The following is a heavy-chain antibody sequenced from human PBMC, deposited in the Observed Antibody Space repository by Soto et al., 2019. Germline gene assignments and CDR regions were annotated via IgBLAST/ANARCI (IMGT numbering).Heavy chain of an antibody. CDR3: ASYPGGDYDYGDSTPVGFDY. J-gene: IGHJ4*02. CDR1: GGSISSGGYY. CDR2: IYYSGST. Sequence: SETLSLTCTVSGGSISSGGYYWSWIRQHPGKGLEWIGYIYYSGSTYYNPSLKSRVTISVDTSKNQFSLKLSSVTAADTAVYYCASYPGGDYDYGDSTPVGFDYWGQGTLVTVSS. V-gene: IGHV4-31*03. D-gene: IGHD4-17*01.